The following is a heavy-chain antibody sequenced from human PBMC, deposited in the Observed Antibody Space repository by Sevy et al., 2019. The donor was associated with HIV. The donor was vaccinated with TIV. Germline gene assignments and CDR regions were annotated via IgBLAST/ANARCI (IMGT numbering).Heavy chain of an antibody. V-gene: IGHV1-2*02. D-gene: IGHD6-13*01. Sequence: ASVKVSCKASGYTFTGYYMHWVRQAPGQGLEWMGWINPNRGGTNYSQKFQGRVTMTRDTSISTAYMELSRLRSDDTAVYYCARSPTIAAAGSYYFYGLDVWGQGTTVTVSS. CDR1: GYTFTGYY. CDR3: ARSPTIAAAGSYYFYGLDV. J-gene: IGHJ6*02. CDR2: INPNRGGT.